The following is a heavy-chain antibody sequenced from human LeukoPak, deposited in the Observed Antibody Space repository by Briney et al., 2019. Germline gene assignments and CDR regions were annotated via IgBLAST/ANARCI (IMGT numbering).Heavy chain of an antibody. D-gene: IGHD2-21*02. Sequence: HGESLKISCKGSGYTFSNYWIAWVRQMPGKGLEWMGIIYPGDSDTRYSPSFQGQVTISADKSISTTYLQWSSLKASDTAMYYCARRDCGGDCYSRGGFDYWGQGSLVTVSS. CDR3: ARRDCGGDCYSRGGFDY. J-gene: IGHJ4*02. CDR1: GYTFSNYW. CDR2: IYPGDSDT. V-gene: IGHV5-51*01.